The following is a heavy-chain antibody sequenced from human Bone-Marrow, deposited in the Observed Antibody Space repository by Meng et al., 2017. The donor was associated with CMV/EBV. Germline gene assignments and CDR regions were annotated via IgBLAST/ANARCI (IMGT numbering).Heavy chain of an antibody. J-gene: IGHJ6*02. Sequence: GESLKISCATSGFSFTYYDMHWVRQAPGKGLEWVSAISAAGDTYYPDSVKGRFTISRDNAANSFSLQMHSLRAGDAAVYYCARVAIRSGFGMDVWGQGTTVTVSS. CDR1: GFSFTYYD. V-gene: IGHV3-13*01. CDR3: ARVAIRSGFGMDV. CDR2: ISAAGDT. D-gene: IGHD3-3*01.